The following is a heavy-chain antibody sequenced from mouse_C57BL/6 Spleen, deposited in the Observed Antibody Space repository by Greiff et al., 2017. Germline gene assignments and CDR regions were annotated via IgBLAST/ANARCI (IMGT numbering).Heavy chain of an antibody. V-gene: IGHV5-17*01. CDR1: GFTFSDYG. J-gene: IGHJ3*01. CDR3: ARPGFAY. CDR2: ISSGSSTI. Sequence: EVKLVESGGGLVKPGGSLTLSCAASGFTFSDYGMHWVRQAPEKGLEWVAYISSGSSTIYYADTVKGRFTISRDNAKNTLFLQMTSLRSEDTAMYYCARPGFAYWGQGTLVTVSA.